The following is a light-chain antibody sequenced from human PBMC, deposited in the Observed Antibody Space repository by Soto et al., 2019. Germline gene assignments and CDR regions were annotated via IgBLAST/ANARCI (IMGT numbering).Light chain of an antibody. Sequence: QSALTQPASVSGSPGQSITISCTGTSSDVGRYNYVSWYQQYPGRAPKLIIYEVTNRPSGVSDRFSGSKSGNVAPLTISGLQAADEADYYCGSYTSTYVRIFGTGTKVTV. CDR1: SSDVGRYNY. CDR2: EVT. J-gene: IGLJ1*01. CDR3: GSYTSTYVRI. V-gene: IGLV2-14*01.